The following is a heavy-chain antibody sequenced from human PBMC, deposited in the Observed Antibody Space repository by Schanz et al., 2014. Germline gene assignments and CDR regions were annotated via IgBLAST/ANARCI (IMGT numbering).Heavy chain of an antibody. CDR1: GFTFENYA. CDR3: AKGPYYYYYMDV. J-gene: IGHJ6*03. V-gene: IGHV3-23*01. CDR2: INTGGDST. Sequence: EVQLLESGGGVVRPGGSLRLSCAASGFTFENYALTWVRQVPGKGLEWVSSINTGGDSTYYADSVKGRFTISGDSSKYTVYLQMNSLRADDTAVYYCAKGPYYYYYMDVWGQGTSVTVSS.